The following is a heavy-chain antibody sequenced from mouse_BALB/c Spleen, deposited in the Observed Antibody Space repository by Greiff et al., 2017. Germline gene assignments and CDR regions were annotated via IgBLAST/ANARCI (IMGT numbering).Heavy chain of an antibody. V-gene: IGHV1-69*02. CDR1: GYTFTSYW. Sequence: QVQLQQPGAELVRPGASVKLSCKASGYTFTSYWINWVKQRPGQGLEWIGNIYPSDSYTNYNQKFKDKATLTVDKSSSTAYMQLSSPTSEDSAVYYCTRDYYGSSYCAMDYWGQGTSVTVSS. J-gene: IGHJ4*01. CDR3: TRDYYGSSYCAMDY. D-gene: IGHD1-1*01. CDR2: IYPSDSYT.